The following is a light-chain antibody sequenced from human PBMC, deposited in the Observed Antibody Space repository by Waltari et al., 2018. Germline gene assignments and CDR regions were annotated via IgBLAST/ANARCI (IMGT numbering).Light chain of an antibody. Sequence: EIVLPQSPATLSLPQGERATLSCRASQCVSSYLAWYQQKSGQAPRLPIYDASNRATGIPARFSGGGSGTDFTLTISSLEPEDFAVYYCQQRSDWLLTFGGGTKVEIK. CDR3: QQRSDWLLT. CDR1: QCVSSY. J-gene: IGKJ4*01. CDR2: DAS. V-gene: IGKV3-11*01.